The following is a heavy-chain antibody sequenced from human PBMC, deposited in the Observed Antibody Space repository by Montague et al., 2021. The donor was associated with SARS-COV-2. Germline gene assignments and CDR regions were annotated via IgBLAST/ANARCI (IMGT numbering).Heavy chain of an antibody. V-gene: IGHV4-59*03. CDR1: GASMSPYY. CDR3: ATSLGGRYYWADYYFDY. D-gene: IGHD3-10*01. Sequence: SETLSLTCAVTGASMSPYYWSWIRQPPGKGLEWIGNLHHSGATNYNPSLESRVTMSVDTSKNQFSLNLISVTAADTAVYFCATSLGGRYYWADYYFDYWGQGILVTVSA. CDR2: LHHSGAT. J-gene: IGHJ4*02.